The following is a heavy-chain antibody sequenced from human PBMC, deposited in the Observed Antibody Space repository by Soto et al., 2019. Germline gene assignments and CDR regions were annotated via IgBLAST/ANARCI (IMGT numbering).Heavy chain of an antibody. CDR2: ISYDGSNK. Sequence: QLRLMESGGGVVQPGRSLRLSCVASGFTFSSYAVHWVRQAPGKGLEWVAVISYDGSNKYYTDSVKGRFTISRDNSKNTLYLHMNSLRAEDTAEYYCARVKFGAESPRAYSHYSMDVWGQGTTVTVSS. CDR1: GFTFSSYA. D-gene: IGHD3-16*01. CDR3: ARVKFGAESPRAYSHYSMDV. J-gene: IGHJ6*02. V-gene: IGHV3-30-3*01.